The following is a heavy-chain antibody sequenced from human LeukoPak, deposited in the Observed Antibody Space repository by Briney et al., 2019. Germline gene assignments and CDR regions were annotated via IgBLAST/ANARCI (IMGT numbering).Heavy chain of an antibody. Sequence: GESLKISCKGSGYSFTSYWIGWVRQMPGKGLEWMGIIYPGDSDTRYSPSFQGQVTISADKSISTAYLQWSSLKASDTAMYYCARHVDYGDYGGDAFDIWGQGTMVTVSS. J-gene: IGHJ3*02. CDR1: GYSFTSYW. CDR3: ARHVDYGDYGGDAFDI. CDR2: IYPGDSDT. D-gene: IGHD4-17*01. V-gene: IGHV5-51*01.